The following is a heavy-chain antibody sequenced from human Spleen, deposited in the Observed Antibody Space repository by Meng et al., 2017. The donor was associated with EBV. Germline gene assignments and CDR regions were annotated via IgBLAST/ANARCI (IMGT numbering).Heavy chain of an antibody. D-gene: IGHD4-17*01. CDR1: GAAISGSSYY. J-gene: IGHJ2*01. V-gene: IGHV4-39*07. CDR3: ARDNGDYLGSNWYFDL. Sequence: QVQRPCPGPDLVRHLETLSLPCSASGAAISGSSYYWGWIRQHPGKGLECIGNIYSGGSTYFNPSLKTRVTISVDTSKKQFSLKLSSVTAADTAVYYCARDNGDYLGSNWYFDLWGRGTLVTVSS. CDR2: IYSGGST.